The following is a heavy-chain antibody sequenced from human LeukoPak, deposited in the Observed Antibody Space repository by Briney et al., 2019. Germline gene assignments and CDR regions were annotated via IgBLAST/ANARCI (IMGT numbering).Heavy chain of an antibody. CDR3: ARVRNNLLVPAASYYYYYIDV. CDR1: GGSISIYY. V-gene: IGHV4-59*12. CDR2: IYYGGSS. J-gene: IGHJ6*03. D-gene: IGHD2-2*01. Sequence: SETLSLTRTVSGGSISIYYWSCISDPPRKGVEWGGYIYYGGSSNYNPSLKSRVTISVDTSKTQFSLKLRSVTAAATAVYYCARVRNNLLVPAASYYYYYIDVSGKGTTVTVSS.